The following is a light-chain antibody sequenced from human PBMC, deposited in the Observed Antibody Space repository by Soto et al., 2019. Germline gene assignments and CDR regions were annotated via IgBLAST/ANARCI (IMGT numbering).Light chain of an antibody. CDR3: QQYNNWLGT. Sequence: VITQAPATPSVSPGERATLSRRASQTINNNVAWYQLKDGQVPRLVIYGASTRATAIPARFSGSGSGTEFTLTISSLQSEDFAVYYCQQYNNWLGTFGQGTKVDIK. J-gene: IGKJ1*01. CDR1: QTINNN. CDR2: GAS. V-gene: IGKV3-15*01.